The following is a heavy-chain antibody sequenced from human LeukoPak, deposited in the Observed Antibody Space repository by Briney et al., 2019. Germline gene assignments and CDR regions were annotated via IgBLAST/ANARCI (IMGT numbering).Heavy chain of an antibody. J-gene: IGHJ5*02. D-gene: IGHD3-10*01. CDR3: ARDRVTMVRGVIIYWFDP. CDR2: IYSGGST. V-gene: IGHV3-66*01. CDR1: GFTVSSNY. Sequence: GGSLRLSCEASGFTVSSNYMSWVRQAPGKGLEWVSVIYSGGSTYYADSVKGRFTISRDNSKNTLYLQMNSLRAEDTAVYYCARDRVTMVRGVIIYWFDPWGQGTLVTVSS.